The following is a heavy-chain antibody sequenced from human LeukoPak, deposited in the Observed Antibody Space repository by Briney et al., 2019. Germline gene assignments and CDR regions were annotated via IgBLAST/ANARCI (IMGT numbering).Heavy chain of an antibody. CDR2: ISAYNGNT. CDR1: GYTFTSYG. D-gene: IGHD2-8*01. V-gene: IGHV1-18*01. CDR3: ARGYCTNGVCHYFDY. Sequence: EASVKVSCKASGYTFTSYGISWVRQAPGQGLEWMGWISAYNGNTNYAQKLQGRVTMTTDTSTSTAYMELRSLRSDDTAVYYCARGYCTNGVCHYFDYWGQGTLVTVSS. J-gene: IGHJ4*02.